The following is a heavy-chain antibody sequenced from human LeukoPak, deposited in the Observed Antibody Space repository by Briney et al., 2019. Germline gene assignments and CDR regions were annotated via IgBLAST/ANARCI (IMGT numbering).Heavy chain of an antibody. CDR2: ISAYNGNT. Sequence: VKVSCKXSGYTFTSYGISWVRQAPGQGLEWMGWISAYNGNTNYAQKLQGRVTMTTDTSTSTAYMELRSLRSDDTAVYYCARTRITSTSSNWFDPWGQGTLVTVSS. D-gene: IGHD2-2*01. J-gene: IGHJ5*02. CDR1: GYTFTSYG. V-gene: IGHV1-18*01. CDR3: ARTRITSTSSNWFDP.